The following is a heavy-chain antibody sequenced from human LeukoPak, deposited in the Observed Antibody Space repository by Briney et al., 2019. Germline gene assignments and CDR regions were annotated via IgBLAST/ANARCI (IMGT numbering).Heavy chain of an antibody. CDR3: ARDRHDYDILTGYYNLDAFDI. CDR1: GYTFTSCG. V-gene: IGHV1-18*04. Sequence: ASVKVSCKASGYTFTSCGISWVRQAPGQGLEWMGWISAYNGNTNYAQKLQGRVTMTTDTSTSTAYMELRSLRSDDTAVYYCARDRHDYDILTGYYNLDAFDIWGQGTMVTVSS. D-gene: IGHD3-9*01. J-gene: IGHJ3*02. CDR2: ISAYNGNT.